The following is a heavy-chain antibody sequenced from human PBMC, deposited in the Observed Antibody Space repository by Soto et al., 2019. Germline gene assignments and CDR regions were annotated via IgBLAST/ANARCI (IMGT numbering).Heavy chain of an antibody. J-gene: IGHJ5*02. CDR3: ARGKITMIVSWFDP. CDR1: GGTFSSYT. Sequence: QVQLVQSGAEVKKPGSSVKVSCKASGGTFSSYTISWVRQAPGQGLEWMGRIIPILGIANYAQKFQGRVTITADKSTSTAYMELSSLRSEDTAVYYCARGKITMIVSWFDPWGQGTLVTVSS. D-gene: IGHD3-22*01. V-gene: IGHV1-69*02. CDR2: IIPILGIA.